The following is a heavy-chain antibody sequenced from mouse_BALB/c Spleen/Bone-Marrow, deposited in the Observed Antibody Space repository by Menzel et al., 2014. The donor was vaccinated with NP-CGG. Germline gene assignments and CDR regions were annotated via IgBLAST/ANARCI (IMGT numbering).Heavy chain of an antibody. CDR1: GFNIKDTY. CDR3: APYYYGSSLFAY. D-gene: IGHD1-1*01. CDR2: IDLANGNT. V-gene: IGHV14-3*02. J-gene: IGHJ3*01. Sequence: EVQLQQSGAELVKPGASVKLSCTASGFNIKDTYMHWVKQRPEQGLEWIGRIDLANGNTKYDPKFQGKATITADTSSNTAYLQLSSLTSEDTAVYYCAPYYYGSSLFAYWGQGTLVTVSA.